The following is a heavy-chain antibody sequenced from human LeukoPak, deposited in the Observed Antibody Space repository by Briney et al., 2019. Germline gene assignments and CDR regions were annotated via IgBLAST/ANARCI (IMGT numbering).Heavy chain of an antibody. CDR1: GFTFSDYY. Sequence: GGSLRLSCAASGFTFSDYYMSWIRQAPGKGLEWVSYISSSGSTIYYADSVKGRLTISRDNAKNSLYLQMNSLRAEDTAVYYCARDPSSGWYLKGWFDPWGQGTLVTVSS. CDR2: ISSSGSTI. CDR3: ARDPSSGWYLKGWFDP. J-gene: IGHJ5*02. D-gene: IGHD6-19*01. V-gene: IGHV3-11*04.